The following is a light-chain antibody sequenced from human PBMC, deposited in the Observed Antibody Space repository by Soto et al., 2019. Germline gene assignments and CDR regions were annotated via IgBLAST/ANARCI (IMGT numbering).Light chain of an antibody. CDR1: ISNIGAGYD. CDR2: ANS. Sequence: VLRHLASVCGAPGQRVTISSTGSISNIGAGYDVHWYQQLPGTAPKLLIYANSIRPSGVPGRFSGSKSGTSASLAITGLQAEHEADYYCQSYDSSLSGYVFGTGTKVTVL. J-gene: IGLJ1*01. V-gene: IGLV1-40*01. CDR3: QSYDSSLSGYV.